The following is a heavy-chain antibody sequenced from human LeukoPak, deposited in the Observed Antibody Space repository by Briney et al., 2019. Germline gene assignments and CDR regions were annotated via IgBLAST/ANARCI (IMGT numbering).Heavy chain of an antibody. CDR1: GFTFSIYS. Sequence: GGSLRLSYAASGFTFSIYSMNWVRQAPGKGLEWVSCISSSSSTIYYADSVKGRFTISRDNAKNSLYLQMNSLRDEDTAVYYCAREDYDILTGYQDLDYWGQGTLVTVSS. D-gene: IGHD3-9*01. CDR3: AREDYDILTGYQDLDY. J-gene: IGHJ4*02. CDR2: ISSSSSTI. V-gene: IGHV3-48*02.